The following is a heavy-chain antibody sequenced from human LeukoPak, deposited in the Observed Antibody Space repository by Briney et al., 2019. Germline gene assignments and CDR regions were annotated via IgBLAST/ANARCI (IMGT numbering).Heavy chain of an antibody. D-gene: IGHD1-1*01. V-gene: IGHV3-74*01. J-gene: IGHJ4*02. CDR3: ARALGRGRYFDY. Sequence: GGSLRLSCAASGFTFSSYWMHWVRQSPGKGLVLVSRINSDGSSTSYADSVKGRFTISRDNAKNTLYLQMNSLRAEDTAVYYCARALGRGRYFDYWGQGTLVTVSS. CDR1: GFTFSSYW. CDR2: INSDGSST.